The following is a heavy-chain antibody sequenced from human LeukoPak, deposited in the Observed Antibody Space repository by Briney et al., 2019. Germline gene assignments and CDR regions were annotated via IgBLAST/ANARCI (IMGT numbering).Heavy chain of an antibody. V-gene: IGHV3-23*01. Sequence: GGSLRLSCAASGFTFRRYAMRWVRQAPGKGLEWGFSYICTGGSTYYAHSVKGLFTISRDNSKNTLYLQINSLRAGATAVYYCAKDQQLLVPGYFQHWGQGTLVTVSS. CDR2: YICTGGST. D-gene: IGHD6-19*01. CDR3: AKDQQLLVPGYFQH. CDR1: GFTFRRYA. J-gene: IGHJ1*01.